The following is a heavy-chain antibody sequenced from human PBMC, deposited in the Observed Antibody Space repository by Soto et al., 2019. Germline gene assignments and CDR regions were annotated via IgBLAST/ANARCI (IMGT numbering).Heavy chain of an antibody. V-gene: IGHV1-8*01. CDR2: MNPNSGNT. CDR1: GYTFTSYA. Sequence: QGQLVQSGADVKKPGASVTVSCKASGYTFTSYAINWVRPATGQGPEWTGWMNPNSGNTGYAQKFQGRVTMTRNTSISTAYMELTSLRAEDTAGYYCAGLGDDAFDIWGQGTMVTVSS. D-gene: IGHD3-3*01. CDR3: AGLGDDAFDI. J-gene: IGHJ3*02.